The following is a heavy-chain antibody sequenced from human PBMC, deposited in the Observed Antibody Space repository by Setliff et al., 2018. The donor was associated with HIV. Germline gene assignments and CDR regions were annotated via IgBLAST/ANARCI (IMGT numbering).Heavy chain of an antibody. CDR1: GGSFSGYY. D-gene: IGHD3-16*02. J-gene: IGHJ4*02. CDR2: INHSGST. V-gene: IGHV4-34*01. Sequence: PSETLSLTCAVYGGSFSGYYWSWIRQPPGKGLEWIGEINHSGSTNYNPSLKSRVTISVDTSKNQFSLKLSSVTAADTAVYYCARGAGGRAHYDYVWGSYRLYYFDYWGQRTLVTVSS. CDR3: ARGAGGRAHYDYVWGSYRLYYFDY.